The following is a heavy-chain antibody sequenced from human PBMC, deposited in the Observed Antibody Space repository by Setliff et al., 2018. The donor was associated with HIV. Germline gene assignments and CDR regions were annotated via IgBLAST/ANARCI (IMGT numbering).Heavy chain of an antibody. J-gene: IGHJ4*02. CDR2: IFYSGSA. D-gene: IGHD2-8*01. CDR3: ARLKLSGVIDY. Sequence: SESLSLTCTVSGGAFNTSSSYWGWIRQPPGKGLEYIGGIFYSGSAYYNPSLKSRVTISVDTSKNQLSLKLSSVTAADTAVYYCARLKLSGVIDYWGQGTLVTVSS. CDR1: GGAFNTSSSY. V-gene: IGHV4-39*01.